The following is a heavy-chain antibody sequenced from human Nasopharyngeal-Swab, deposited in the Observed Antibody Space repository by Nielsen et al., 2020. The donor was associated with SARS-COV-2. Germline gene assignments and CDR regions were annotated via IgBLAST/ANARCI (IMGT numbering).Heavy chain of an antibody. J-gene: IGHJ5*02. D-gene: IGHD5-24*01. Sequence: WVRQAPGQGLEWMGIINPNSDYTNYAQKFQGRVTMTRDTSASTGYMELSSLRSEDTAVEDCGRAWLQWFDLWGQGTLVTVSS. V-gene: IGHV1-46*01. CDR3: GRAWLQWFDL. CDR2: INPNSDYT.